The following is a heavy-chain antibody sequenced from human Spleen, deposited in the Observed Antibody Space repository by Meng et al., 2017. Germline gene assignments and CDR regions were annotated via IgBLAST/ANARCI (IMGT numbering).Heavy chain of an antibody. D-gene: IGHD6-19*01. V-gene: IGHV4-39*01. Sequence: QPQLQESGPGLVKPAEAVSLTCSVSGGSISTSGYYWGWIRQPPGKGLEWIGSIGHSGITYYTPSLKSRVTVSIDTSKSQFSLKLTSVTAADTAVYYCVRSSGWVRTGFDPWGQGTLVTVSS. J-gene: IGHJ5*02. CDR1: GGSISTSGYY. CDR3: VRSSGWVRTGFDP. CDR2: IGHSGIT.